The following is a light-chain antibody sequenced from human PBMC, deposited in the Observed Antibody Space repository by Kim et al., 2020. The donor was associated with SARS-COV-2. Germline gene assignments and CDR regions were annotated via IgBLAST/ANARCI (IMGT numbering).Light chain of an antibody. V-gene: IGKV3-15*01. J-gene: IGKJ1*01. CDR2: GAA. CDR3: QQYNNWTSWT. Sequence: SPGERATLSGRASQSVSSNLAWYQQKPGQAPRLLIYGAATRATGIPVRFSGSGSGTEFTLTISSLQSEDFAVYHCQQYNNWTSWTFGQGTKVDIK. CDR1: QSVSSN.